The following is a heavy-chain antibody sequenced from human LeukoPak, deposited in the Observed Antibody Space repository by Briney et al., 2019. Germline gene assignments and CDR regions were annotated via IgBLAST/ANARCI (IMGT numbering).Heavy chain of an antibody. CDR2: ISSGGSNK. CDR1: GFTFSNYG. J-gene: IGHJ6*04. CDR3: ARDPYGSGSYYYYYYYGMDV. D-gene: IGHD3-10*01. V-gene: IGHV3-30*03. Sequence: GRSLRLSYAASGFTFSNYGMYWVRQAPGKGLEWVAVISSGGSNKYYEDSVKGRFTISRDNSKNTLNMQMNSLRAEDTAVYYCARDPYGSGSYYYYYYYGMDVWGKGTTVTVSS.